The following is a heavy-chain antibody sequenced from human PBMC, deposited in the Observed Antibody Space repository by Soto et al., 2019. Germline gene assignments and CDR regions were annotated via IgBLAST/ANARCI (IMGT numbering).Heavy chain of an antibody. CDR3: TNSYCSSVSCLGNY. CDR1: GYSFSSLG. J-gene: IGHJ4*02. D-gene: IGHD2-15*01. V-gene: IGHV1-3*01. Sequence: QVQLVQSGAEVKKPGASVKVSCKASGYSFSSLGMYWVRQAPGQRPEWMGWINAGNGNTKYSQKYQGRVTMTRDTSASTAYMELSSLTSEDTAVYYCTNSYCSSVSCLGNYWGQGTLVIVSS. CDR2: INAGNGNT.